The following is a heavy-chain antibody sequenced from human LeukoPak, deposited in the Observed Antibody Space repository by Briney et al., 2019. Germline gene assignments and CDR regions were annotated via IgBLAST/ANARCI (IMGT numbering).Heavy chain of an antibody. J-gene: IGHJ4*02. V-gene: IGHV3-30*04. CDR1: GFTFSSYA. Sequence: GGSLRLSCAASGFTFSSYAMHWVRQAPGKGLEWVAVISYDGSNKYYADSVKGRFTISRDNSKNTLYLQMNSLRAEDTAVYYCARAGYGDYSGFFDYWGRGTLVTVSS. CDR3: ARAGYGDYSGFFDY. D-gene: IGHD4-17*01. CDR2: ISYDGSNK.